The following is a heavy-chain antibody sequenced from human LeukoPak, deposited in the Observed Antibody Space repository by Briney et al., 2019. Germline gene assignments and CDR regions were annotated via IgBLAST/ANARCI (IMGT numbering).Heavy chain of an antibody. CDR1: GFTFSSYT. Sequence: GGSLRLSCAASGFTFSSYTMSWVRQAPGKGLEWVSTITTSDGNTYYADSVKGRFTISRDNAKNSLYLQMNSLRAEDTAVYYCARVINDFWSGMDVWGQGTTVTVSS. J-gene: IGHJ6*02. D-gene: IGHD3-3*01. V-gene: IGHV3-21*01. CDR2: ITTSDGNT. CDR3: ARVINDFWSGMDV.